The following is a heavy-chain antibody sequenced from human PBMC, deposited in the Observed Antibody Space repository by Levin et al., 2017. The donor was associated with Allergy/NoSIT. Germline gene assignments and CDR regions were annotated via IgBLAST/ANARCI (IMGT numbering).Heavy chain of an antibody. D-gene: IGHD4-17*01. CDR1: GFTFSSYW. V-gene: IGHV3-74*01. Sequence: GGSLRLSCAASGFTFSSYWMHWVRQAPGKGLVWVSRINSDGSSTSYADSVKGRFTISRDNAKNTLYLQMNSLRAEDTAVYYCARSDYGSIPYYFDYWGQGTLVTVSS. CDR3: ARSDYGSIPYYFDY. J-gene: IGHJ4*02. CDR2: INSDGSST.